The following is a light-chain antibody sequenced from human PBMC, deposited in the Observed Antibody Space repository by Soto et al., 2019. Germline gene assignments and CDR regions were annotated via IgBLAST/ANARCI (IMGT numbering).Light chain of an antibody. V-gene: IGKV1-9*01. CDR3: QQLYTLPFT. CDR1: HDISTS. Sequence: IQLTQSPSLLSASIGDRVTITCRASHDISTSLAWYQQKPGKAPKLLIYEASTLQSGVPSRFSGSGSGTEFTLTISGLLPEDFAAYHCQQLYTLPFTFGQGTRLE. CDR2: EAS. J-gene: IGKJ5*01.